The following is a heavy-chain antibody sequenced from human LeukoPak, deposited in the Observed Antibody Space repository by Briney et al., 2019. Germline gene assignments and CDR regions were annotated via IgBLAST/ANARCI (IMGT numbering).Heavy chain of an antibody. D-gene: IGHD1-26*01. J-gene: IGHJ4*02. Sequence: ASVKVSCKASGYTFTSYGISWVRQAPGQGLEWMGWISAYNGNTNYAQKFQGRVTITADKSTSTAYMELSSLRSEDTAVYYCARPVSGSYYRSLDYWGQGTLVTVSS. CDR1: GYTFTSYG. CDR2: ISAYNGNT. V-gene: IGHV1-18*01. CDR3: ARPVSGSYYRSLDY.